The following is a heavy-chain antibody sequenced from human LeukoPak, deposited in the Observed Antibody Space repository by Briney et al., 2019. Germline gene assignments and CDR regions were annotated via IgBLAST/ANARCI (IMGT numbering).Heavy chain of an antibody. D-gene: IGHD3-10*01. Sequence: ASVKVSCKASGYAFTSYYMHWVRQAPGQGLEWMGIINPSGGSTSYAQKFQGRVTMTRDTSTSTVYMELSSLRSEDTAVYYCARGRVTMVRGLNWFDPWGQGTLVTVSS. CDR3: ARGRVTMVRGLNWFDP. CDR2: INPSGGST. CDR1: GYAFTSYY. J-gene: IGHJ5*02. V-gene: IGHV1-46*01.